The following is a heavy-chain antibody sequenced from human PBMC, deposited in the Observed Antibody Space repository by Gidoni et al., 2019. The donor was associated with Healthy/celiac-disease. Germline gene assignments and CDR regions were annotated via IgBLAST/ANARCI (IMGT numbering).Heavy chain of an antibody. V-gene: IGHV3-11*01. CDR1: GLTFSDYY. D-gene: IGHD5-12*01. CDR3: ARASGYSGYDYSDY. CDR2: ISSSGSTI. J-gene: IGHJ4*02. Sequence: QVQLVESGGGLVKPGGSLRSSGEASGLTFSDYYMSWIRQAPGKGLEWVSYISSSGSTIYYADAMKGRFTISRDNAKNSLYLQMNSLRAEDTAVYYCARASGYSGYDYSDYWGQGTLPTVSS.